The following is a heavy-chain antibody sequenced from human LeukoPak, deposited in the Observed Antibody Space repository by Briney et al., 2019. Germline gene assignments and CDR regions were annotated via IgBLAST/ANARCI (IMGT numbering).Heavy chain of an antibody. CDR3: AKDLGHPVGY. CDR1: GFTFSSYG. J-gene: IGHJ4*02. Sequence: PGRSLRLSCAASGFTFSSYGMHWVRQAPGKGLEWVAVIWYDGSNKYYADSVKGRFTISRDNSKNTLYLQMNSLRAEDTAVYYCAKDLGHPVGYWGQGTLVTVSS. D-gene: IGHD1-26*01. CDR2: IWYDGSNK. V-gene: IGHV3-33*06.